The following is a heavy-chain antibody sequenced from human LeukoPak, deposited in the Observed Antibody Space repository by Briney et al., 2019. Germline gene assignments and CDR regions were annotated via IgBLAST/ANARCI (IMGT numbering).Heavy chain of an antibody. D-gene: IGHD3-22*01. CDR1: GFTFTSYA. J-gene: IGHJ4*02. Sequence: GGSLRLSCAASGFTFTSYAMSWVRQAPGKGLEWVSAISGNGGATYYADSVKGRFTISRVNSKNTLHLQMNSLRAEDTALYYCAKATTAIVVDNFFDYWGQGTLVSVSS. CDR3: AKATTAIVVDNFFDY. V-gene: IGHV3-23*01. CDR2: ISGNGGAT.